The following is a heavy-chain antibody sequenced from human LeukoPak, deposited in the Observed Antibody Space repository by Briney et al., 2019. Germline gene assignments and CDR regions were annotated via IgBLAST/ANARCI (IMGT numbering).Heavy chain of an antibody. Sequence: SETLSLTCTVSGGSISSSSYYWGWIRQPPGEGLEWIGSIYYSGSTYYNPSLKSRVTISVDTSKNQFSLKLSSVTAADTAVYYCARRGIAAAGAFDYWGQGTLVTVSS. J-gene: IGHJ4*02. V-gene: IGHV4-39*01. CDR1: GGSISSSSYY. CDR3: ARRGIAAAGAFDY. CDR2: IYYSGST. D-gene: IGHD6-13*01.